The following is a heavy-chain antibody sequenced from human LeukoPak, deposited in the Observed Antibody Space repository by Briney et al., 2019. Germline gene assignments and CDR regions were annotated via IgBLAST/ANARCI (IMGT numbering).Heavy chain of an antibody. Sequence: SETLSLTSTVSGGSISSDFWSWLRQRPGKGLEWIGYIFHTGTAYYNPSLKGRVIISLDTSKNQFSLNLNSVTVADTAMYYCAREVNVPVTSDGFDIWDQGTLVTVSS. CDR1: GGSISSDF. CDR2: IFHTGTA. CDR3: AREVNVPVTSDGFDI. D-gene: IGHD2-21*02. J-gene: IGHJ3*02. V-gene: IGHV4-31*03.